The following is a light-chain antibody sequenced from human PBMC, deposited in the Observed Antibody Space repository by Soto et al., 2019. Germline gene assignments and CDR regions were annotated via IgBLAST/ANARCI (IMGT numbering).Light chain of an antibody. CDR2: DAS. CDR1: QSVSSSY. CDR3: PHRRNWPLT. J-gene: IGKJ4*01. V-gene: IGKV3D-20*02. Sequence: ECGLPRSPGPLSKSPGERATFSCSASQSVSSSYLAWYQQNPGQAPRLLIYDASNRATGIPARFSGSGSGTDFTLTISSLEPEDFAVYYCPHRRNWPLTFGGGTKLDI.